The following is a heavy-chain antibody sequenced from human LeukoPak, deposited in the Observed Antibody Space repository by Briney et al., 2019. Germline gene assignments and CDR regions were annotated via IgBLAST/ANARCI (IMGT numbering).Heavy chain of an antibody. CDR2: IYYSGST. D-gene: IGHD3-3*02. CDR3: ARGRRPFDWFDP. J-gene: IGHJ5*02. Sequence: PSETLSLTCTVSGGSISSYYWRWIRQPPGKGLERIGYIYYSGSTNYNPSLKSRVTISVDTSKNQSSLKLSSVTAADTAVYYCARGRRPFDWFDPWGQGTLVTVSS. CDR1: GGSISSYY. V-gene: IGHV4-59*01.